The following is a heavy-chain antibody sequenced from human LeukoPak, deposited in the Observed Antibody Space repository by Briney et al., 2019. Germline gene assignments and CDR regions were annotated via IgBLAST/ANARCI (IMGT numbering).Heavy chain of an antibody. Sequence: RAGGSLRLSCAASGFTFSSYAMSWVRQAPGKGLEWVSTVNHSFGTTHYADSVKGRFTISRDDSKNTVSLQMNSLRVEDAALYYCVPLPAGTFPGFDYWGQGTRVTVSS. D-gene: IGHD1-26*01. J-gene: IGHJ4*02. V-gene: IGHV3-23*01. CDR2: VNHSFGTT. CDR1: GFTFSSYA. CDR3: VPLPAGTFPGFDY.